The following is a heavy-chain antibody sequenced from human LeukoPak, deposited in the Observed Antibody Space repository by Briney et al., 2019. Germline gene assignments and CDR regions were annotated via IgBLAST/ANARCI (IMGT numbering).Heavy chain of an antibody. CDR1: GFTFSSYA. CDR3: ARDGSRDGYNWFDY. Sequence: GGSLRLSCAASGFTFSSYAMCWVRQAPGKGLEWVSAISGSGGSTYYADSVKGRFTISRAKNTLYLQMNSLRAEDTAVYYCARDGSRDGYNWFDYWGQGTLVTVSS. CDR2: ISGSGGST. V-gene: IGHV3-23*01. J-gene: IGHJ4*02. D-gene: IGHD5-24*01.